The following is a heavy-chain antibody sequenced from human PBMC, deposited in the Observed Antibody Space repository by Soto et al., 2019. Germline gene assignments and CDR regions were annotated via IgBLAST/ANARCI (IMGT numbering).Heavy chain of an antibody. Sequence: EVQLVESGGGLVQPGGSLRLSCAASGFTFSDYWLSWVRQSPVKGLEWVANMSPDRRTRYSLYSLKGRFTISTDNVKNSLYLQMNRLSADSTAMYFFSRDPLVLHIGGHWCQGNQVIVSS. CDR3: SRDPLVLHIGGH. J-gene: IGHJ4*02. V-gene: IGHV3-7*01. D-gene: IGHD6-13*01. CDR1: GFTFSDYW. CDR2: MSPDRRTR.